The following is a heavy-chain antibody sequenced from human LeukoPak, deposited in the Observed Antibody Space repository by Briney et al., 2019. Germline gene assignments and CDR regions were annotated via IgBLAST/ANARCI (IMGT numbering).Heavy chain of an antibody. CDR2: ISAYNGNT. D-gene: IGHD3-3*01. V-gene: IGHV1-18*01. J-gene: IGHJ4*02. CDR1: GYTFTSYG. Sequence: GASVKVSCKASGYTFTSYGISWVRQAPGQGLEWMGWISAYNGNTNYAQKLQGRVTMTTDTSTSTAYMELSSLRSEDTAVYYCARVYYDFWSGYYTPKGFDYWGQGTLVTVSS. CDR3: ARVYYDFWSGYYTPKGFDY.